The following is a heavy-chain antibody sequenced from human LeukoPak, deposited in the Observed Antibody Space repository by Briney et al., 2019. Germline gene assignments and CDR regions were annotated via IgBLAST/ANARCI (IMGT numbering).Heavy chain of an antibody. Sequence: SATLSLTSTVSGGSISGYYWSWIRQPPGKRLEWIGYIYYSGSTKYTPSLQSRVTRSIDTSNDQFSLKLSSVTAADTAVYYCARGVESGSYVGGYYFDYWGQGALVTVSS. V-gene: IGHV4-59*01. CDR1: GGSISGYY. D-gene: IGHD1-26*01. CDR2: IYYSGST. J-gene: IGHJ4*02. CDR3: ARGVESGSYVGGYYFDY.